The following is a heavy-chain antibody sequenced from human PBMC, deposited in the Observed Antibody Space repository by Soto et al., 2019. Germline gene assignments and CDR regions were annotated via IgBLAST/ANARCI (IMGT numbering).Heavy chain of an antibody. D-gene: IGHD2-15*01. CDR2: IHPSGDT. V-gene: IGHV1-46*01. CDR3: VRGYCTTSPCSGDFQF. J-gene: IGHJ1*01. CDR1: GYKFTTYF. Sequence: QVQLVQSGAELKKPGASVKVACKASGYKFTTYFIHWVRQAPGQGLEWMGMIHPSGDTGYAQKFRGRVTMTFDTSTTTAYMGLRNLTSEDTAVYFSVRGYCTTSPCSGDFQFWGQGTLVTVSS.